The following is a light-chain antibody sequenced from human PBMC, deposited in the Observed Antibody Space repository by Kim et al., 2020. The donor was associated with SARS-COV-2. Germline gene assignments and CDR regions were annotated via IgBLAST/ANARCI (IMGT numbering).Light chain of an antibody. Sequence: GTVPLTFGLNPGAVSTTHSPSWYQQRPGQAPRTLIYHTNTHSSGVPDRFSGFILGNKAALTITGAQADDDSDYYCVLYMGSGIYVFGTGTKVTVL. CDR2: HTN. V-gene: IGLV8-61*01. CDR3: VLYMGSGIYV. J-gene: IGLJ1*01. CDR1: PGAVSTTHS.